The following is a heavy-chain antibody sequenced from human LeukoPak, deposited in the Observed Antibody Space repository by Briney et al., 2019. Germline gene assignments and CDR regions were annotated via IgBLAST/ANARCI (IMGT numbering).Heavy chain of an antibody. J-gene: IGHJ4*02. CDR1: GGSISSYY. Sequence: SETLSLTCTVSGGSISSYYWSWIRQPPGKGLEWIGYIYYSGSTNYNPSLKSRVTISVDTSKNQFSLKLSSVTAADTAVYYCARKLIVGAPYYFDYWGQGTLVTVSS. CDR3: ARKLIVGAPYYFDY. V-gene: IGHV4-59*08. CDR2: IYYSGST. D-gene: IGHD1-26*01.